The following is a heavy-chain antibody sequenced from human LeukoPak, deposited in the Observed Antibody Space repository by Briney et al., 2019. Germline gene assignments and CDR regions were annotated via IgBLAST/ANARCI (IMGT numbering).Heavy chain of an antibody. CDR3: ARAYPADYDSSGYLFDY. Sequence: GGSLRLSCAASRFTFSDYYMSWIRQAPGKGLEWVSYISSSGSTIYYADSVKGRFTISRDNAKNSLYLQMNSLRAEDTAVYYCARAYPADYDSSGYLFDYWGQGTLVTVSS. D-gene: IGHD3-22*01. J-gene: IGHJ4*02. V-gene: IGHV3-11*01. CDR2: ISSSGSTI. CDR1: RFTFSDYY.